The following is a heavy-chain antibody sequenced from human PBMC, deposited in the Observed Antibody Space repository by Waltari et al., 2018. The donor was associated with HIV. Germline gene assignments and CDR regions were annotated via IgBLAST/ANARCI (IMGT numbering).Heavy chain of an antibody. D-gene: IGHD1-1*01. CDR3: ARDNWNDYYYYGMDV. CDR2: ISAYNGNT. V-gene: IGHV1-18*01. Sequence: QVQLVQSGAEVKKPGASVKFPCKASGYTFTSFGISWVRQAPGQGLEWMGWISAYNGNTNYAQKLQGRVTMTTDTSTSTAYMELRSLRSDDTAVFYCARDNWNDYYYYGMDVWGQGTTVTVSS. J-gene: IGHJ6*02. CDR1: GYTFTSFG.